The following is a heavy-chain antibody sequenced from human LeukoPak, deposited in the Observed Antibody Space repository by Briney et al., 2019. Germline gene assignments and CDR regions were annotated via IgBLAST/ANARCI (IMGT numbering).Heavy chain of an antibody. D-gene: IGHD1-26*01. Sequence: GGSLRLSCAASGFTFSSYAMSWVRQAPGKGLEWVSAISGSGGSTYYADSVKGRFTISRDNTKNSLYLRMNSLRADDTAVYFCAREARGGATNYWGQGTLVTVSS. CDR2: ISGSGGST. J-gene: IGHJ4*02. V-gene: IGHV3-23*01. CDR1: GFTFSSYA. CDR3: AREARGGATNY.